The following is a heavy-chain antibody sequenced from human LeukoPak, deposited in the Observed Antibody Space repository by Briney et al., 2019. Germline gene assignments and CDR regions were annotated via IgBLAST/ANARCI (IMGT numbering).Heavy chain of an antibody. D-gene: IGHD4-11*01. V-gene: IGHV3-15*01. CDR1: GFTFSNAW. J-gene: IGHJ3*01. CDR3: ANEYSKGDV. CDR2: IKSKTDGGTT. Sequence: GGSLRLSCAASGFTFSNAWMSWVRQAPGKELEWVGRIKSKTDGGTTDYAAPVKGRFTISRDNSKNTLYLQMSSLRAEDTAIYYCANEYSKGDVWGQGTTVTVSS.